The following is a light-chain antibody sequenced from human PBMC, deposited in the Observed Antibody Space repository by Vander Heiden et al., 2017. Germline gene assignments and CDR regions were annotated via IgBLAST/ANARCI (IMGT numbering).Light chain of an antibody. CDR3: MQSLQTPLT. Sequence: IVMSQTPLPQPVNPGEPDSISCRSSQSLLHSNGFNYLDWYLQKPGQSPQLLIFLGSNRASGVPDRISGSGSGTDFTLRISRVEPEDVGVYYCMQSLQTPLTFGGGTKVEIK. CDR2: LGS. J-gene: IGKJ4*01. CDR1: QSLLHSNGFNY. V-gene: IGKV2-28*01.